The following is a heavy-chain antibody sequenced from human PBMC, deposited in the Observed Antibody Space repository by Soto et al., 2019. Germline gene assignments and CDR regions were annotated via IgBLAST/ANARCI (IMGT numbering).Heavy chain of an antibody. Sequence: GGSLRLSCAASGFTFSSYGMHWVRQAPGKGLEWVAVIWYDGSNKYYADSVKGRFTISRDNSKNTLYLQMNSLRAEDTAVYYCARDRPEYSSLDTPSYYFDYWGQGTLVTVSS. CDR1: GFTFSSYG. CDR2: IWYDGSNK. D-gene: IGHD6-6*01. J-gene: IGHJ4*02. V-gene: IGHV3-33*01. CDR3: ARDRPEYSSLDTPSYYFDY.